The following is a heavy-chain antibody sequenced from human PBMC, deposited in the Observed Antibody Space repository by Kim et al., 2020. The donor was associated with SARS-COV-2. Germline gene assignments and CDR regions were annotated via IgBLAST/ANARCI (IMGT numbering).Heavy chain of an antibody. Sequence: YADSVKGRFTISRDNAKNSLYLQMNSLRAEDTAVYYCARVDLYSGGYFDYWGQGTLVTVSS. D-gene: IGHD2-15*01. J-gene: IGHJ4*02. CDR3: ARVDLYSGGYFDY. V-gene: IGHV3-11*05.